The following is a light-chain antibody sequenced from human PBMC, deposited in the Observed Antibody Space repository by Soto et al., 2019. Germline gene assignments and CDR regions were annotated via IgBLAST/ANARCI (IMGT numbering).Light chain of an antibody. J-gene: IGLJ3*02. V-gene: IGLV1-44*01. CDR2: TNN. Sequence: QAVVTQPPSASGTPGQRVTISCSGSSSNIGINPVSWYQHLPGTAPKVLIFTNNQRPSGVPDRVSGSKSGTSASLAISGLRSEDEAHYYCAAWDDSLEGVVLGGGTKLTVL. CDR3: AAWDDSLEGVV. CDR1: SSNIGINP.